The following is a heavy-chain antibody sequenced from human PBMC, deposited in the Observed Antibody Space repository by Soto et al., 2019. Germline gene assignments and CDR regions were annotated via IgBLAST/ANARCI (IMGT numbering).Heavy chain of an antibody. Sequence: SLRLSCAASGFTFSNAWMSWVRQAPGKGLEWVGRIKSKTDGGTTDYAAPVKGRFTISRDDSKNTLYLQMNSLKTEDTAVYYCTTDQAPLWSPPRDYWGQGTLVTVS. CDR2: IKSKTDGGTT. D-gene: IGHD3-16*01. CDR1: GFTFSNAW. V-gene: IGHV3-15*01. J-gene: IGHJ4*02. CDR3: TTDQAPLWSPPRDY.